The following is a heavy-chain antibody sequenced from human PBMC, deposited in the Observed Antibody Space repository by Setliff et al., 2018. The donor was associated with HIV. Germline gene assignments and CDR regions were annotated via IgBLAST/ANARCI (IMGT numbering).Heavy chain of an antibody. CDR2: IHTSGST. Sequence: TVSGGSISSGSYYWSWIRQPAGKGLEWIGHIHTSGSTKYNPSLKSRVTISADTSKNQFSLNLSSVTAAETAVYYCARVGYHGSGRYSFDYWGQGTLVTVSS. CDR1: GGSISSGSYY. V-gene: IGHV4-61*09. D-gene: IGHD3-10*01. CDR3: ARVGYHGSGRYSFDY. J-gene: IGHJ4*02.